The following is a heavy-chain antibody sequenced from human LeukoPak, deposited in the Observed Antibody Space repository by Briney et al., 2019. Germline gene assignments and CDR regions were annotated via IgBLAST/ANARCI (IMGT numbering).Heavy chain of an antibody. CDR2: FYYSGIT. CDR1: GGSISSSGYY. Sequence: SETLSLTCTVSGGSISSSGYYWDWIRQPTGKELEWIGNFYYSGITYYNPSLRSRVTISVDTSKNQFSLKLSSVTAADTAVYYCANHHSGASPSDAFDIWGHGTMVTVSS. CDR3: ANHHSGASPSDAFDI. V-gene: IGHV4-39*01. J-gene: IGHJ3*02. D-gene: IGHD5-12*01.